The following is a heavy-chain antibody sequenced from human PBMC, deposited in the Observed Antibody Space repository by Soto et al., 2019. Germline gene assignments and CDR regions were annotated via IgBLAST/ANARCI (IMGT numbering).Heavy chain of an antibody. D-gene: IGHD3-16*01. CDR2: IWKDGSNE. J-gene: IGHJ5*02. V-gene: IGHV3-33*01. CDR1: GFTFSTYG. CDR3: ARYLRTYGWFAP. Sequence: QVQLVESGGGVVQPGGSLILSCVASGFTFSTYGMHWVRQAPGKGLEWVAIIWKDGSNERYADSVKGRFTISRDNSKNTLYLQMNSLSAEDTAVYYWARYLRTYGWFAPWGQGTLVTVSS.